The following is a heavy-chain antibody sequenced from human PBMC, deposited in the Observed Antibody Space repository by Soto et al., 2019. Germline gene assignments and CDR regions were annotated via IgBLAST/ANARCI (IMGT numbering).Heavy chain of an antibody. J-gene: IGHJ4*02. V-gene: IGHV1-46*01. CDR2: INPSGGST. D-gene: IGHD3-22*01. CDR3: AREPYYDSSGYYYSWSRRYFDY. Sequence: ASVKVSCKASGYTFTSYYMHWVRQAPGQGLEWMGIINPSGGSTSYAQKFQGRVTMTRDTSTSTVYMELSRLRSEDTAVYYCAREPYYDSSGYYYSWSRRYFDYWGQGTLVTVSS. CDR1: GYTFTSYY.